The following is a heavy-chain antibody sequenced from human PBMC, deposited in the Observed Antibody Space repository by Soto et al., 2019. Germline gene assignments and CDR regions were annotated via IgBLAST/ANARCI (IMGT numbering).Heavy chain of an antibody. Sequence: EVQLVESGGGLVQPGRSLRLSCAASGFTFDDYAMHWVRQAPGKGLEWVSGISWNSGSIGYADSVKGRFTISRDNAENSLDLQMNSLRAEDTDLDYCSKEAKWLVDYYYYGMDVWGQGTTVTVSS. CDR3: SKEAKWLVDYYYYGMDV. CDR2: ISWNSGSI. V-gene: IGHV3-9*01. CDR1: GFTFDDYA. D-gene: IGHD6-19*01. J-gene: IGHJ6*02.